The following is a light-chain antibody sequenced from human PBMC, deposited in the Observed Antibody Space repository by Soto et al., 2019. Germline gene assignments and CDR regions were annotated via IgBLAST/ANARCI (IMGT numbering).Light chain of an antibody. J-gene: IGLJ1*01. Sequence: QSVLTQAPSSSETPGQRVTISCSGGSSNIERNTVNWYQQLPGTAPKLLIYSNNRRPSGVPDRFSGSKSGTSASLAISGLQSEDEAVYYCAAWDDSLTDYVFGTGTKVTVL. CDR2: SNN. CDR1: SSNIERNT. V-gene: IGLV1-44*01. CDR3: AAWDDSLTDYV.